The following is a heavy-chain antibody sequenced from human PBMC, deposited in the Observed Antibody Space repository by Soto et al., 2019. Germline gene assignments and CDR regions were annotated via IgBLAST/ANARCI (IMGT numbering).Heavy chain of an antibody. Sequence: QITLKESGPSLVKPTQTLTLTCTFSGISLTTSGVGVGWIRQPPGKAREWLALIYWDDDKRYNPSLKSRLTISKDTSKYQVVLTMTNMDPVDTATYYCAHSYLFSPDYGGQGTLVTVSS. CDR2: IYWDDDK. V-gene: IGHV2-5*02. J-gene: IGHJ4*02. CDR3: AHSYLFSPDY. CDR1: GISLTTSGVG. D-gene: IGHD1-26*01.